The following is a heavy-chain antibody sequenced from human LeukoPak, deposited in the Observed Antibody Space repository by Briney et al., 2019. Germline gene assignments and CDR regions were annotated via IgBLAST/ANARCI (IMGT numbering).Heavy chain of an antibody. V-gene: IGHV3-21*04. Sequence: GGSLRLSCAASGFIFSSYSMNWVRQAPGKGLEWVSSISTTSSYIYYADSVKGRFTISRDNAKDSLYLQMNSLRAEDTAVYYCAKTLWPTIYYYYMDVWGKGTTVTVSS. D-gene: IGHD2-21*01. CDR1: GFIFSSYS. CDR3: AKTLWPTIYYYYMDV. J-gene: IGHJ6*03. CDR2: ISTTSSYI.